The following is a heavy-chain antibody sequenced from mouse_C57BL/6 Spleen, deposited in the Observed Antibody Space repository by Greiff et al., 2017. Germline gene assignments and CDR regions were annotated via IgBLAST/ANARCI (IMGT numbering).Heavy chain of an antibody. CDR1: GYTFTSYW. D-gene: IGHD1-1*01. CDR3: ARLAHYG. Sequence: QVQLKQPGAELVRPGTSVKLSCKASGYTFTSYWMHWVKQRPGQGLEWIGVIDPSDSYTNYNQKFKGKATLTVDTSSSTAYMQLSSLTSEYSAVYYCARLAHYGWGQGTLVTVSA. V-gene: IGHV1-59*01. J-gene: IGHJ3*02. CDR2: IDPSDSYT.